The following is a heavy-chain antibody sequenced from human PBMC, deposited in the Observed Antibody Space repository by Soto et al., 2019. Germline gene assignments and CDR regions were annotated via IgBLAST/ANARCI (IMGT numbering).Heavy chain of an antibody. CDR1: GYSFTSFW. D-gene: IGHD2-2*01. V-gene: IGHV5-51*01. CDR2: IYPGDSDT. Sequence: PGESLKISCQASGYSFTSFWIGWVRQMPGKGLEWMGMIYPGDSDTKYSPSFQGQVTVSADKSISTAYLQWSSLKASDTAMYYCARSPAYFDYWGQGTPVTVSS. CDR3: ARSPAYFDY. J-gene: IGHJ4*02.